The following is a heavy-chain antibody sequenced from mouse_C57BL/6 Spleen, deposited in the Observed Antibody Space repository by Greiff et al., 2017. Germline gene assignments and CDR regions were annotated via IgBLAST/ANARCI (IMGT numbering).Heavy chain of an antibody. CDR3: ARLEFAY. J-gene: IGHJ3*01. CDR1: GYTFTSYW. V-gene: IGHV1-64*01. Sequence: VQLMQSGAELVKPGASVKLSCKASGYTFTSYWMHWVKQRPGQGLEWIGLIHPNGGSTNYNGKFKSKATLTVDKSSSTAYMQLSSLTSEDSAVDGWARLEFAYWGQGTLVTVSA. CDR2: IHPNGGST.